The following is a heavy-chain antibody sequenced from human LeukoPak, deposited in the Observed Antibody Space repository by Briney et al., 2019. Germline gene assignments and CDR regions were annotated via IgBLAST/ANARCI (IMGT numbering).Heavy chain of an antibody. J-gene: IGHJ4*02. Sequence: GGSLRLSCAASGFTFSSYGTHWVRQAPGKGLEWVAVISYDGSNKYYADSVKGRLTISRDNSKNTLYLQMNSLRTEDTAVYYCAKDRDWYYFDYWGQGTLVTVSS. CDR3: AKDRDWYYFDY. D-gene: IGHD5-24*01. V-gene: IGHV3-30*18. CDR2: ISYDGSNK. CDR1: GFTFSSYG.